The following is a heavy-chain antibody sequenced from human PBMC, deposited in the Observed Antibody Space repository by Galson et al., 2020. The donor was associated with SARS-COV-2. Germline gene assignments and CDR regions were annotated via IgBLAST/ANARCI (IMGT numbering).Heavy chain of an antibody. D-gene: IGHD3-10*01. CDR1: GFPFSSHW. Sequence: GGSLRLSCAASGFPFSSHWMFWVRQTPEKGLVYVSHIISDGSMLGYADSVKGRFSISRDNAKSTVYLQMNSLRAEDTAVYYCVRDTYGPDYWGQGTPVTVSS. V-gene: IGHV3-74*01. J-gene: IGHJ4*02. CDR2: IISDGSML. CDR3: VRDTYGPDY.